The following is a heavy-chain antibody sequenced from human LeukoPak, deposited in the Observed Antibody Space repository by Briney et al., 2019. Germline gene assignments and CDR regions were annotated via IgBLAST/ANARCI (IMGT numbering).Heavy chain of an antibody. J-gene: IGHJ3*02. V-gene: IGHV1-8*03. CDR2: MNPNSGNT. CDR3: ARGQGYDRMWRGNDAFDI. CDR1: GYTFTSYD. D-gene: IGHD3-9*01. Sequence: GASVKVSCKASGYTFTSYDINWVRQATGQGLEWMGWMNPNSGNTGYAQKFQGRVTITRNTSISTAYMELSSLRSEDTAVYYCARGQGYDRMWRGNDAFDIWGQGTMVTVSS.